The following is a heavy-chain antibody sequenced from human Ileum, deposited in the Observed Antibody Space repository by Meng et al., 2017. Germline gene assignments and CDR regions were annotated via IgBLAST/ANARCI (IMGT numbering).Heavy chain of an antibody. J-gene: IGHJ4*02. Sequence: PETLSPTCAVYGGSFSGYYWSWIRQPPGKGLEWIGEINHSGSTNYHPSLKSRVTISVDTSKNQFSLKLSSVTAADTAVYYCARGGDPGIAVANTFDYWGQGTLVTVSS. D-gene: IGHD6-19*01. CDR2: INHSGST. V-gene: IGHV4-34*01. CDR1: GGSFSGYY. CDR3: ARGGDPGIAVANTFDY.